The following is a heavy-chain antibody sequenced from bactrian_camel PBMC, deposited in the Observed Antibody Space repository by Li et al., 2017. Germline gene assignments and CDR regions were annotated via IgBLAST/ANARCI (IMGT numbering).Heavy chain of an antibody. CDR3: AYSVVPCTELGGMRQGTYSY. CDR2: IYTAGDNA. J-gene: IGHJ4*01. V-gene: IGHV3S40*01. Sequence: VQLVESGGGSVQAGGSLRLSCAVSGYASNRNCLSWFRQGPEKEREGVAAIYTAGDNAYSADSVKGRFTISQDTTNNTVYLQMNELRPEDAGIYYCAYSVVPCTELGGMRQGTYSYWGQGTQV. CDR1: GYASNRNC. D-gene: IGHD7*01.